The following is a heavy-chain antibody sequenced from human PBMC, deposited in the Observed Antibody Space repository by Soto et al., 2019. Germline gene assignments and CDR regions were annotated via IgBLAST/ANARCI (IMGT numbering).Heavy chain of an antibody. CDR2: IKSKSDGGST. CDR1: GFTVSSAW. D-gene: IGHD4-17*01. Sequence: GGSLRLSCAVSGFTVSSAWMNWVRQAPGKGLEWVGHIKSKSDGGSTDYASPVKGRFIISGDDSKNTLSLEMNSLKTEDTGVYYCTTGNWAVTTFHYWGHGTLVTVSS. V-gene: IGHV3-15*07. J-gene: IGHJ4*01. CDR3: TTGNWAVTTFHY.